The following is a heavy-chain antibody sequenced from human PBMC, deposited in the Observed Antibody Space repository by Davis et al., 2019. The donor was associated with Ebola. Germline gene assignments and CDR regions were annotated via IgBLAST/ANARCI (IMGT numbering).Heavy chain of an antibody. CDR3: ARDLQMAR. V-gene: IGHV3-23*01. CDR2: ISGSGGST. J-gene: IGHJ4*02. D-gene: IGHD5-24*01. CDR1: GFTFSSYA. Sequence: GESLKISCAASGFTFSSYAMSWVRQAPGKGLEWVSAISGSGGSTYYADSVKGRFTISRDNAKNTLYLQMNSLRAEDTAVYYCARDLQMARWGQGTLVTVSS.